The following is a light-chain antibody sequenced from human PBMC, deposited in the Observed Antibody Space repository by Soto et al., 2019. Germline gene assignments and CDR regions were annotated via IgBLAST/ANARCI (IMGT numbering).Light chain of an antibody. V-gene: IGLV2-11*01. Sequence: QSALTQPRSVSGSPGQSVTISCTGTSSDVGGYNYVSWYQQHPGKAPKFMIYDVSTRTSGVPDRFSGSKSGNTASLTISGLQAEDEADYYCCSYAGSYTFVFGGGTQLTVL. J-gene: IGLJ2*01. CDR1: SSDVGGYNY. CDR2: DVS. CDR3: CSYAGSYTFV.